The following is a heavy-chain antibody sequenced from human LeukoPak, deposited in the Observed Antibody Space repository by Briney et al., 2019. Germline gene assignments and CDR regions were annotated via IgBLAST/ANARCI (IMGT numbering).Heavy chain of an antibody. CDR2: MNPNSGNT. CDR1: GGTFSSYA. J-gene: IGHJ5*02. V-gene: IGHV1-8*02. D-gene: IGHD3-3*01. CDR3: ARTEVVVRFLEWLSYRYNWFDP. Sequence: ASVKVSCKASGGTFSSYAINWVRQATGQGLEWMGWMNPNSGNTGYAQKFQGRVTMTRNTSISTAYMELSSLRSEDTAVYYCARTEVVVRFLEWLSYRYNWFDPWGQGTLVTVSS.